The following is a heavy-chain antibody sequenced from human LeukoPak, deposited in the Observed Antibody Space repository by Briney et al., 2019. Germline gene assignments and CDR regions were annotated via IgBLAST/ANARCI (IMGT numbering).Heavy chain of an antibody. CDR1: GYTFTKQD. D-gene: IGHD3-10*01. J-gene: IGHJ3*02. V-gene: IGHV1-8*01. CDR3: ARIIFAGLRAFDK. Sequence: GAAVTVSFKTSGYTFTKQDSHGVRQAAGQEGEGLGWMNPNNGKAAYAQKFQGRITMTRNTAIRTAYMELNSLTSEDTAIYYCARIIFAGLRAFDKWGQGTMVTVSS. CDR2: MNPNNGKA.